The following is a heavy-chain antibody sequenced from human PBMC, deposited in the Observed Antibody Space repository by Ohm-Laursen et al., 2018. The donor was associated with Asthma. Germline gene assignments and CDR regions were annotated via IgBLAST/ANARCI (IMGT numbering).Heavy chain of an antibody. J-gene: IGHJ4*02. CDR2: IYHSGTT. Sequence: SQTLSLTCTVSGDSISRGDYYWSWIRQPPGKGLEWIGYIYHSGTTYYKSSLQSRVTISVDTSKNQFSLSLSSETAADTAVYYCARVDLIASGDYWGQGTLVTVSS. V-gene: IGHV4-30-4*01. CDR1: GDSISRGDYY. D-gene: IGHD6-13*01. CDR3: ARVDLIASGDY.